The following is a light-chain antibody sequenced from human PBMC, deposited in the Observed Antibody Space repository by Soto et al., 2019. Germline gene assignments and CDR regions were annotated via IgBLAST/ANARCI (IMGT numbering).Light chain of an antibody. V-gene: IGKV3-20*01. J-gene: IGKJ3*01. Sequence: EIVLTQSPGTLSLSPGERATLSCRASQSVSSSFLAWYQQKPGQALRLLIYGASSRATGIPDRFSGSGSGTDFTLTISRLEPEDFAVYYCHQYGSSPFTLGPGTKVDI. CDR1: QSVSSSF. CDR2: GAS. CDR3: HQYGSSPFT.